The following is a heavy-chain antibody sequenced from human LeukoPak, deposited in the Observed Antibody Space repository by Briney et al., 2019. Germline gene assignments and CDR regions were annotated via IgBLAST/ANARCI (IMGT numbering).Heavy chain of an antibody. CDR2: IIPIFGTA. D-gene: IGHD1-26*01. Sequence: SVKVSCKASGGTFSSYAISWVRQAPGQGLEWMGGIIPIFGTANYAQKFHGRVTITADESTSTAYMELSSLRSEDTAVYYCARDHWEVGATTPWFDPWGQGTLVTVSS. CDR3: ARDHWEVGATTPWFDP. V-gene: IGHV1-69*01. CDR1: GGTFSSYA. J-gene: IGHJ5*02.